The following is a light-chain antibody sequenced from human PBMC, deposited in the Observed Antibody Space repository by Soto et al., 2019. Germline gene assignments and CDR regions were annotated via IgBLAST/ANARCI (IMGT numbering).Light chain of an antibody. Sequence: QSLRGEPAAVSASPENAVTISWSGTSRDVGGYNSVSWYRQDPGKAPKLIIYDVTYRPSGVSNRFSGSKSGNTASLTISGLQSEDEADYHCSSSTSSITSVFGTGTKVTVL. CDR3: SSSTSSITSV. CDR1: SRDVGGYNS. CDR2: DVT. J-gene: IGLJ1*01. V-gene: IGLV2-14*01.